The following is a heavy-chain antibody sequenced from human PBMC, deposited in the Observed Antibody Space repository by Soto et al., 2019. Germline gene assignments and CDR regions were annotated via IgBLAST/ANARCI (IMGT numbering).Heavy chain of an antibody. CDR3: ARNCSSTRCYNY. V-gene: IGHV3-23*01. D-gene: IGHD2-2*02. J-gene: IGHJ4*02. CDR2: IGSSGSST. Sequence: GGSLRLSCAASGFTFSSSAMSWVRQAPGKGLEWVSGIGSSGSSTYYADSVKGRFTISRDNSKKTLYLQMNSLRAEDTAVYYCARNCSSTRCYNYWGQGTLVTVSS. CDR1: GFTFSSSA.